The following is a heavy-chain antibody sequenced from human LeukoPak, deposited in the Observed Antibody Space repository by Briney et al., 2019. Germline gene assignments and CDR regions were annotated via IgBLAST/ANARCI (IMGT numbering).Heavy chain of an antibody. CDR3: AKDGYDSGAYHTSHY. Sequence: GGSLRLSCAASGFSFSSYAMHWVRQAPGKGLEWVAFIQYDGSNKYNADSVKGRFTISRDNSKNTLDLQMNSLRAEDTAVYYCAKDGYDSGAYHTSHYWGQGTLVTVSS. J-gene: IGHJ4*02. V-gene: IGHV3-30*02. CDR1: GFSFSSYA. D-gene: IGHD3-22*01. CDR2: IQYDGSNK.